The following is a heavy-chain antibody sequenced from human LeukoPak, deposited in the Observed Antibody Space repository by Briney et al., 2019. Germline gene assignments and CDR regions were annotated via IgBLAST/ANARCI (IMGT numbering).Heavy chain of an antibody. CDR1: GFIFSSYW. CDR2: ISGSFTST. D-gene: IGHD6-6*01. Sequence: GGSLRLSCAASGFIFSSYWMTWVRQAPGKGLEWVSSISGSFTSTYYADSVKGRFTISRDNSENTLYLQMNSLRAEDTAIYYCAKGGTVIARLIASDWGQGTLVTVSS. V-gene: IGHV3-23*01. CDR3: AKGGTVIARLIASD. J-gene: IGHJ4*02.